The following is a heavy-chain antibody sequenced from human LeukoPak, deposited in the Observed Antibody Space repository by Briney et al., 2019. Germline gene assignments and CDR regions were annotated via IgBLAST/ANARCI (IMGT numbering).Heavy chain of an antibody. V-gene: IGHV4-39*01. D-gene: IGHD3-10*01. Sequence: PSETLSLTCTVSGGSISSSSYYWGWIRQPPGKGLEWIGSIYYSGSTYYNPSLKSRVTISVDTSKNQFSLKLSPVTAADTAVYYCARLTMVRGVHFFDYWGQGTLVTVSS. CDR2: IYYSGST. J-gene: IGHJ4*02. CDR1: GGSISSSSYY. CDR3: ARLTMVRGVHFFDY.